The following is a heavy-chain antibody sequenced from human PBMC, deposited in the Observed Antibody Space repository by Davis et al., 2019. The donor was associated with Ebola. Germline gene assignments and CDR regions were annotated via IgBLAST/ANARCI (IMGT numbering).Heavy chain of an antibody. CDR1: GFTFSSYW. CDR2: IKQDGSEK. J-gene: IGHJ4*02. CDR3: AKDRLPGTRDGYVA. Sequence: GESLKISCAASGFTFSSYWMSWVRQAPGKGLEWVANIKQDGSEKYYVDSVKGRFTISRDNAKNSLYLQMNSLRTEDTALYYCAKDRLPGTRDGYVAWSQGSLVTVSS. V-gene: IGHV3-7*03. D-gene: IGHD5-24*01.